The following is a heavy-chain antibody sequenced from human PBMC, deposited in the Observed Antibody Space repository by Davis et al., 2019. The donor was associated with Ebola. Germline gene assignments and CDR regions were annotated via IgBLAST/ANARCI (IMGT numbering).Heavy chain of an antibody. D-gene: IGHD6-19*01. Sequence: AASVKVSCKASGYTFTSYAMHWVRQAPGQRLEWMGWINAGNGNTKYSQKFQGRITITRDTSASTAYMELSSLRSEDTAVYYCARRTSSGWYGMDVWGQGTTVTVSS. J-gene: IGHJ6*02. CDR3: ARRTSSGWYGMDV. CDR2: INAGNGNT. V-gene: IGHV1-3*01. CDR1: GYTFTSYA.